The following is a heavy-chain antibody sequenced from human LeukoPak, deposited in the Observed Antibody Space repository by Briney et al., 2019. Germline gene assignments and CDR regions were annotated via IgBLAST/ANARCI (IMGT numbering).Heavy chain of an antibody. CDR3: ARDGADYLPYYYMDV. CDR1: GYTFTGYY. Sequence: ASVKVSCKASGYTFTGYYMHWVRQAPGQGLEWMGWINPNSGGTNYAQKFQGRVTMTRDTSISTAYMELSRLRSDDTAVYYCARDGADYLPYYYMDVWGIGTTVTISS. V-gene: IGHV1-2*02. J-gene: IGHJ6*03. D-gene: IGHD3-16*01. CDR2: INPNSGGT.